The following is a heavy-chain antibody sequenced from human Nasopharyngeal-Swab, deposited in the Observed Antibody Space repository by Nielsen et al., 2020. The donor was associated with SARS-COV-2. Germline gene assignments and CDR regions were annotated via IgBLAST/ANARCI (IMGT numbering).Heavy chain of an antibody. CDR1: GFTFSSYS. CDR2: ISSSSSYI. D-gene: IGHD6-13*01. J-gene: IGHJ6*02. Sequence: GGSLRFSCAASGFTFSSYSMNWVRQAPGKGLEWVSSISSSSSYIYYADSVKGRFTISRDNAKNSLYLQMNSLRAEDTAVYYCARVFNRVSEIAAADPNIYYYYGMDVWGQGTTVTVSS. V-gene: IGHV3-21*01. CDR3: ARVFNRVSEIAAADPNIYYYYGMDV.